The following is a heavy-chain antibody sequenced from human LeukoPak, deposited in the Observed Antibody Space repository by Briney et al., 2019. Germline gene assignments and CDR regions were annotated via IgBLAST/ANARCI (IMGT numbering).Heavy chain of an antibody. D-gene: IGHD6-19*01. J-gene: IGHJ5*02. Sequence: GESLKISCKGSGYNFTTYFIGWVRQMPGKGLEWMGIIYPGDSDTRYSPSFQGQVTISADKSISTAYLQWSSLKASDTAMYYCARTSRVAGTTYNWFDPWGQGTLVTVSS. V-gene: IGHV5-51*01. CDR2: IYPGDSDT. CDR1: GYNFTTYF. CDR3: ARTSRVAGTTYNWFDP.